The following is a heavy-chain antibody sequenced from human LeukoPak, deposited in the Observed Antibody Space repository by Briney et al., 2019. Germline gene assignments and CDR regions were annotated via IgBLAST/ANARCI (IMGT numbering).Heavy chain of an antibody. CDR1: GGSISSSSYS. D-gene: IGHD3-22*01. CDR3: ARATATYYYDSSEYYFDY. CDR2: IYHSGST. V-gene: IGHV4-30-2*01. J-gene: IGHJ4*02. Sequence: SETLSLTCTVSGGSISSSSYSWSWIRQPPGKGLEWIGYIYHSGSTYYNPSLKSRVTISVDRSKNQFSLKLSSVTAADTAVYYCARATATYYYDSSEYYFDYWGQGTLVTVSS.